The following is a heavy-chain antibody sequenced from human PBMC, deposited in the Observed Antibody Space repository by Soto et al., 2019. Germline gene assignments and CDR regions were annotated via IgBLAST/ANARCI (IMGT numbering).Heavy chain of an antibody. CDR1: GYTIANYF. CDR2: VNPSTGAT. Sequence: SVKVSCKASGYTIANYFLHWARQSPGQGLQWMGAVNPSTGATSYAQMFRGRVTMTRDTFTRTVYMELSSLNSEDTAVYYCVRDGTKTLRDWFDPWGQGISVTVSS. V-gene: IGHV1-46*01. D-gene: IGHD1-1*01. CDR3: VRDGTKTLRDWFDP. J-gene: IGHJ5*02.